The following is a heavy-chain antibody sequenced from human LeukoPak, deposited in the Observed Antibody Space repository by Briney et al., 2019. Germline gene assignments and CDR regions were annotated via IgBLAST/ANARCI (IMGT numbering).Heavy chain of an antibody. CDR1: GYTFTSSG. CDR3: ASLLLWFGELLSAEDDAFDI. J-gene: IGHJ3*02. Sequence: ASVKVSCKASGYTFTSSGITWVRQAPGQGLEWMGWINPNSGGTNYAQKFQGRVTMTRDTSISTAYMELSRLRSDDTAVYYCASLLLWFGELLSAEDDAFDIWGQGTMVTVSS. CDR2: INPNSGGT. D-gene: IGHD3-10*01. V-gene: IGHV1-2*02.